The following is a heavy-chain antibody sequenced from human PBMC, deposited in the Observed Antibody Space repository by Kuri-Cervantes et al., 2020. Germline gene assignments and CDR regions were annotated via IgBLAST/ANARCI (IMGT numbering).Heavy chain of an antibody. D-gene: IGHD3-3*01. V-gene: IGHV1-2*02. CDR2: INPNSGGT. J-gene: IGHJ6*02. Sequence: ASVKVSCKASGYTFTGYYMHWVRQAPGQGLEWMGWINPNSGGTNYAQKLQGRVTMTTDTSTSTAYMELRSLRSDDTAVYYCARDQSNYDFWSGYFGYYYYGMDVWGQGTTVTVSS. CDR3: ARDQSNYDFWSGYFGYYYYGMDV. CDR1: GYTFTGYY.